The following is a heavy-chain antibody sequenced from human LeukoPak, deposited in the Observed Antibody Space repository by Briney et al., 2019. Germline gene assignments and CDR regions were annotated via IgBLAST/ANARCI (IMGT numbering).Heavy chain of an antibody. D-gene: IGHD6-25*01. CDR1: GFTFSSYG. CDR3: ARVSLSAYYYYGMDV. J-gene: IGHJ6*02. Sequence: GRSLRLSCAASGFTFSSYGMHWVRQAPGKGLEWVAVIWYDGSNKYYADSMKGRFTIPRDNSKNTLYLQMNSLRAEDTAVYYCARVSLSAYYYYGMDVWGQGTTVTVSS. CDR2: IWYDGSNK. V-gene: IGHV3-33*01.